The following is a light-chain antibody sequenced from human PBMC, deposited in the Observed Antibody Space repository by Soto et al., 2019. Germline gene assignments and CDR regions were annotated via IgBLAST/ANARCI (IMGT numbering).Light chain of an antibody. CDR2: EVT. Sequence: ALTQPPSASGSPGQSVTISCTGTSSDVGGYNYVSWYQQYPGRAPKLMIYEVTKRPSGVPDRFSGSKSGNTAYLTVSGFQAEDEADYYCSSYAASNNFYFVFGGGTKVTVL. V-gene: IGLV2-8*01. CDR3: SSYAASNNFYFV. J-gene: IGLJ3*02. CDR1: SSDVGGYNY.